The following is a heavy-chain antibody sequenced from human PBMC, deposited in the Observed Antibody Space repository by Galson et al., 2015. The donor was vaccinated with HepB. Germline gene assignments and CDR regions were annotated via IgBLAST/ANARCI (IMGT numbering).Heavy chain of an antibody. D-gene: IGHD6-13*01. CDR3: ARRAYSSSWFTKPFDY. CDR1: GYSFTSYW. V-gene: IGHV5-51*01. Sequence: QSGAEVKKPGESLTISCKGSGYSFTSYWIGWVRQMPGKGLEWMGIIYPGDSDTRYSPSFQGQVTISADKSISTAYLQWSSLKASDTAMYYCARRAYSSSWFTKPFDYWGQGTLVTVSS. J-gene: IGHJ4*02. CDR2: IYPGDSDT.